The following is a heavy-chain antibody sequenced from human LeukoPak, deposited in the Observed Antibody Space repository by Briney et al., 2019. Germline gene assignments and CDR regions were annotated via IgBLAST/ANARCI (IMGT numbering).Heavy chain of an antibody. CDR2: INHSGGT. CDR3: ARSGSYYDSSVYYYRPIKYYFDY. CDR1: GGSFSGYY. Sequence: SETLSLTCAVYGGSFSGYYWSWIRQPPRKGLEWIGEINHSGGTNYTPSLKSRVNLSVDTTKNQFSLKLSSVTAADTAVYYCARSGSYYDSSVYYYRPIKYYFDYWGQGTLVTVSS. J-gene: IGHJ4*02. D-gene: IGHD3-22*01. V-gene: IGHV4-34*01.